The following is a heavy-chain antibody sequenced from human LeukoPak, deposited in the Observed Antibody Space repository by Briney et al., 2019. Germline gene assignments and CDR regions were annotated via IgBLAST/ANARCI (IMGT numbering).Heavy chain of an antibody. V-gene: IGHV3-23*01. Sequence: VGSLRLSCVVSGITLSNYGMSWVRQAPWNGLGWVAGLSGSAVGTNYADSVRGRVTISRDNSKNTLCLQMDRLRAEDTALYFCAKRGVVVRVFLVGFHKEAYYFDSWGQGAQVTVSS. J-gene: IGHJ4*02. D-gene: IGHD3-16*02. CDR1: GITLSNYG. CDR2: LSGSAVGT. CDR3: AKRGVVVRVFLVGFHKEAYYFDS.